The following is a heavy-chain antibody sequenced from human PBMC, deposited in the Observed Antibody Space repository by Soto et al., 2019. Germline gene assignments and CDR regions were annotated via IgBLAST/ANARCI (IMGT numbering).Heavy chain of an antibody. CDR3: VRKYYYDTSGYYYAWYFDL. V-gene: IGHV4-30-4*01. CDR1: GGSISSPHYY. J-gene: IGHJ2*01. CDR2: ISYSGTT. D-gene: IGHD3-22*01. Sequence: SETLSLTCTVSGGSISSPHYYWSWIRQSPGEGLEWIGYISYSGTTYYKTSLKSRTTISKDTSKNQFSLKLSSVTAADTAVYFCVRKYYYDTSGYYYAWYFDLWGRGPLVT.